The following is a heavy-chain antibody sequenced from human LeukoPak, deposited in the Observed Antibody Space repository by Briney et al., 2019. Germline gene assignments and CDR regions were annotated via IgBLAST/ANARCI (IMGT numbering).Heavy chain of an antibody. CDR1: GYTFTSYG. J-gene: IGHJ4*02. Sequence: ASVKVSCKASGYTFTSYGISWVRQAPGQGLEWMGWISAYNGNTNYAQKLQGRVTMTTDTSTSTAYMELRSPRSDDTAVYYCGREVCGGSCTEFDYWGQGTLVTVSS. V-gene: IGHV1-18*01. CDR3: GREVCGGSCTEFDY. D-gene: IGHD2-15*01. CDR2: ISAYNGNT.